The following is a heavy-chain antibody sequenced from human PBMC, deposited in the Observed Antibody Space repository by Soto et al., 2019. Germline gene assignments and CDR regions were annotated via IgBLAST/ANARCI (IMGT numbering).Heavy chain of an antibody. V-gene: IGHV3-15*01. CDR1: GFTFSNAW. Sequence: EVQLVESGGGLVKPGGSLRLSCAASGFTFSNAWMSWVRQAPGKGLEWVGRIKSKTEGGTTDYAAPVKGRFTISRDDSKNTLYLQMNSLKTEDTAVYYCTTDRVVVVAADYFDYWGQGTLVTVSS. J-gene: IGHJ4*02. CDR2: IKSKTEGGTT. CDR3: TTDRVVVVAADYFDY. D-gene: IGHD2-15*01.